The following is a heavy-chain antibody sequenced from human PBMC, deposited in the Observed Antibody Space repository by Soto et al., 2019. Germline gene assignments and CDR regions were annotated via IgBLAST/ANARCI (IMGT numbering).Heavy chain of an antibody. CDR3: ASVVVGATRQSGSDH. CDR1: LGSVNNGDYF. D-gene: IGHD2-15*01. V-gene: IGHV4-39*02. J-gene: IGHJ4*02. CDR2: IHSSGGT. Sequence: QLQESGPGLVKPSETLSLTCSVSLGSVNNGDYFWAWIRQPPGKGLDFIGSIHSSGGTYYSPSLKSRVSISIDKSKNHFSLRLTSVTARDTAVYFCASVVVGATRQSGSDHWGQGTLVTVS.